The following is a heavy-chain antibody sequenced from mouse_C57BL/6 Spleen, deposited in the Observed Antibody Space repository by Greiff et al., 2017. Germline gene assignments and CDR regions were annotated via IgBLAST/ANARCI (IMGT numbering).Heavy chain of an antibody. D-gene: IGHD1-1*02. CDR2: INPGSGGT. CDR1: GYAFTNYL. Sequence: QVQLQQSGAELVRPGTSVKVSCKASGYAFTNYLIEWVKQRPGQGLEWIGVINPGSGGTNYNEKFKGKATLTADKSSSTAYMQLSSLTSEDSAVYFCARGVETSWFAYWGQGTLVTVSA. V-gene: IGHV1-54*01. J-gene: IGHJ3*01. CDR3: ARGVETSWFAY.